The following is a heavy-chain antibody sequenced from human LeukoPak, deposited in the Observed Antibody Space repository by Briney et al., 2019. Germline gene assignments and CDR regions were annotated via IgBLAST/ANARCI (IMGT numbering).Heavy chain of an antibody. V-gene: IGHV3-48*01. D-gene: IGHD3-22*01. CDR2: ISSSSSTI. CDR3: LSYYDSSGHDY. CDR1: GFTFSSYS. Sequence: PGGSLRLSCAASGFTFSSYSMNWVHQAPGKGLEWVSYISSSSSTIYYADSVKGRFTISRDNAKNSLYLQMNSLRAEDTAVYYCLSYYDSSGHDYWGQGTLVTVSS. J-gene: IGHJ4*02.